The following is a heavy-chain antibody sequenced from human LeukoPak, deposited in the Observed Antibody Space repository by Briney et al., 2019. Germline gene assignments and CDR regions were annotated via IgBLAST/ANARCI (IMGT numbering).Heavy chain of an antibody. J-gene: IGHJ2*01. CDR1: GGSFSGYY. CDR2: INHSGST. CDR3: ARRPDYGDYWYFDL. Sequence: PETLSLTCAVYGGSFSGYYWSWIRQPPGKGLEWIGEINHSGSTNYNPSLKSRVTISVDTSKNQFSLKLSSVTAADTAVYYCARRPDYGDYWYFDLWGRGTLVTVSS. D-gene: IGHD4-17*01. V-gene: IGHV4-34*01.